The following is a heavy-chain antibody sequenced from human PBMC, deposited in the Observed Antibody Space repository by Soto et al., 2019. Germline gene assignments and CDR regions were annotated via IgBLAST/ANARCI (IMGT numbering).Heavy chain of an antibody. V-gene: IGHV4-4*02. D-gene: IGHD2-21*02. CDR3: ASVRAGWDIVVMTASYYFNF. CDR1: GGSINSSYW. CDR2: ISHSEST. Sequence: QVHLQESGPGLVMPSGTLSLTCAVSGGSINSSYWWSWVRQPPGKGLEWIAEISHSESTNYNPSLKSRVILSVDKSKNHFSLKLTAVTAADTAVYSCASVRAGWDIVVMTASYYFNFWGLGTLVTVSS. J-gene: IGHJ4*02.